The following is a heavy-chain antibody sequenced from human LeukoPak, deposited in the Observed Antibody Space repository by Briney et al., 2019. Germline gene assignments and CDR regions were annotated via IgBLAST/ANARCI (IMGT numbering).Heavy chain of an antibody. Sequence: SGTLSLTCAVYGGSFSGYYWSWIRQPPGKGLEWIGEINHSGSTNYNPSLKSRVTISVDTSKNQFSLKLSSVTAADTAVYYCARVRRYYYDSSGYYNLNAFDIWGQGTMVTVSS. V-gene: IGHV4-34*01. D-gene: IGHD3-22*01. CDR3: ARVRRYYYDSSGYYNLNAFDI. CDR2: INHSGST. J-gene: IGHJ3*02. CDR1: GGSFSGYY.